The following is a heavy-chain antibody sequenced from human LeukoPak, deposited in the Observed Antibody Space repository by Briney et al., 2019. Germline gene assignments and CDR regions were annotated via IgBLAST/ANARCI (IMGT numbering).Heavy chain of an antibody. CDR3: AREKYCSSTSCYNVWDY. J-gene: IGHJ4*02. CDR2: INHSGST. Sequence: SETLSLTCAVYGGSFSGYYWSWIRHPPGKGLNWIGEINHSGSTNYNPSLKSRVTISVDTSKNQFSLKLSSVTAADTAVYYCAREKYCSSTSCYNVWDYWGQGTLVTVSS. CDR1: GGSFSGYY. V-gene: IGHV4-34*01. D-gene: IGHD2-2*02.